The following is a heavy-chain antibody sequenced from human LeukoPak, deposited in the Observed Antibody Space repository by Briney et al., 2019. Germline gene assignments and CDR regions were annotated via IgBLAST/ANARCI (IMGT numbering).Heavy chain of an antibody. Sequence: ASVKVSCKASGYTFTSYGISWVRQAPGQGLEWMGWISAYNGNTNYAQKFQGRFTMTTDTYTTTAYMELRSLRFDDTAVYYCARDLAWGYVEQRLGWLDPWGQGAQVTVSS. CDR3: ARDLAWGYVEQRLGWLDP. CDR2: ISAYNGNT. J-gene: IGHJ5*02. D-gene: IGHD1/OR15-1a*01. CDR1: GYTFTSYG. V-gene: IGHV1-18*01.